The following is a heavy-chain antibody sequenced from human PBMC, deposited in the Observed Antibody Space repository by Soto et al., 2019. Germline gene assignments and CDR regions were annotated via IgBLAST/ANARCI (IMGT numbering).Heavy chain of an antibody. D-gene: IGHD2-15*01. CDR2: IYPGDSDT. CDR1: GYSFTSYW. J-gene: IGHJ6*02. V-gene: IGHV5-51*01. Sequence: LGESLKISCKGSGYSFTSYWIGWVCQMPGKGLEWMGIIYPGDSDTRYSPSFQGQVTISADKSISTAYLQWSSLKASDTAMYYCARHSRLGYCSGGSCRTYYYYGMDVWGQGTTVTVSS. CDR3: ARHSRLGYCSGGSCRTYYYYGMDV.